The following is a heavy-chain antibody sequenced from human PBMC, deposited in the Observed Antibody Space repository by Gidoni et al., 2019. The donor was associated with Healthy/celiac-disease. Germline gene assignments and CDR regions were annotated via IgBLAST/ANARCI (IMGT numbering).Heavy chain of an antibody. CDR1: GGSISTSSYY. J-gene: IGHJ4*02. D-gene: IGHD3-10*01. CDR3: ARGHIFTSVRGYFDY. CDR2: IYYSGST. V-gene: IGHV4-39*01. Sequence: QLQLQESGPGLVKPSETLSLTCTVPGGSISTSSYYWGWIRQPPGKGLGWIGSIYYSGSTYYNPSLKSRVTISVDTSKNQFSLKLSSVTAADTAVYYCARGHIFTSVRGYFDYWGQGTLVTVSS.